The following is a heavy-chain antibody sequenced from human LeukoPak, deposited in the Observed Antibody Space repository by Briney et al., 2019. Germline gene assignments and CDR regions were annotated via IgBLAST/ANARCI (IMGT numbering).Heavy chain of an antibody. CDR2: IYTSGST. D-gene: IGHD3-22*01. CDR3: ARNRYDSSGYAAWWFDP. Sequence: SETLSLTCTVSGGSISSYYWSWIRQPAGKGLEWIGRIYTSGSTNYNPSLKSRVTMSVGTSKNQFSLKLSSVTAADTAVYYCARNRYDSSGYAAWWFDPWGQGTLVTVSS. V-gene: IGHV4-4*07. CDR1: GGSISSYY. J-gene: IGHJ5*02.